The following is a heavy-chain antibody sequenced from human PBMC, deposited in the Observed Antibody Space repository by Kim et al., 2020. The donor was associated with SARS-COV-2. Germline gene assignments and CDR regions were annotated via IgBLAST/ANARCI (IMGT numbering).Heavy chain of an antibody. Sequence: GGSLRLSCAASGFTFSSYAMHWVRQAPGKGLEWVAVISYDGSNKYYADSVKGRFTISRDNSKNTLYLQMNSLRAEDTAVYYCASLVAPDAFDIWGQGTMV. J-gene: IGHJ3*02. V-gene: IGHV3-30*04. CDR3: ASLVAPDAFDI. CDR1: GFTFSSYA. CDR2: ISYDGSNK. D-gene: IGHD5-12*01.